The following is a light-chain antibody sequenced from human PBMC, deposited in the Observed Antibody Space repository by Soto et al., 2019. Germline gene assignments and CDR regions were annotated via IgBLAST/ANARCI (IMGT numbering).Light chain of an antibody. CDR3: QQRYDWPIT. Sequence: EIVLTPSPATLSLSPGERATLSCRASQSIDNFLAWYQQEPGQAPRLLIYDASNRATGIPARFSGSGSGTDFALTISSLEPEDFAVYYCQQRYDWPITFGQGTRLEIK. CDR1: QSIDNF. V-gene: IGKV3-11*01. CDR2: DAS. J-gene: IGKJ5*01.